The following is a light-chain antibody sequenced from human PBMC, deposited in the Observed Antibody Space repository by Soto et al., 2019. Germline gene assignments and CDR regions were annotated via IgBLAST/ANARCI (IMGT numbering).Light chain of an antibody. CDR1: SSDVGGYDY. J-gene: IGLJ2*01. CDR3: SSYTTTSTQV. Sequence: QSALTQPASVSGSPGQSITLSCTGTSSDVGGYDYVSWYQHHPGKAPKLMIYEVSNRPSGISNRFSGSKSGNTASLTISGIQAEDEADYYCSSYTTTSTQVFGGGTKLTVL. CDR2: EVS. V-gene: IGLV2-14*01.